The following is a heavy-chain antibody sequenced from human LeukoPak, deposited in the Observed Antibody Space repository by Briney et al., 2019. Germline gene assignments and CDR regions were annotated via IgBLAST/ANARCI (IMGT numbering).Heavy chain of an antibody. CDR2: IYYSGST. J-gene: IGHJ4*02. CDR3: AREVKYYDSSGPFFDY. Sequence: PSETLSLTCTVSGGSISSYYWSWIRQPPGKGLEWIGYIYYSGSTNYNPSLKSRVTISVDTSKNQFSLKLSSVTAADTAVYYCAREVKYYDSSGPFFDYWGQGTLVTVSS. CDR1: GGSISSYY. D-gene: IGHD3-22*01. V-gene: IGHV4-59*01.